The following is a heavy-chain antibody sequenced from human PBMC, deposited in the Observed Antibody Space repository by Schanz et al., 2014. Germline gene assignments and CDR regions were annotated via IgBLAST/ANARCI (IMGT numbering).Heavy chain of an antibody. V-gene: IGHV3-7*01. CDR2: IRQDVRAK. D-gene: IGHD1-26*01. CDR3: ARGLIVGDGQHFYFSYGLDV. CDR1: GFTFSFSG. J-gene: IGHJ6*02. Sequence: VQLVESGGGVVQPGGSLRLSCAASGFTFSFSGMQWVRQAPGKGLEWVANIRQDVRAKYYVDSVKGRFTISRDNIASSLFLQMNSLRAEDSAVYYCARGLIVGDGQHFYFSYGLDVWGQGTTVTVSS.